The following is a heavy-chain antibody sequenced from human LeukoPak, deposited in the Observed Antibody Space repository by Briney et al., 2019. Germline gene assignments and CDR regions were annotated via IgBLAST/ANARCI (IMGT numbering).Heavy chain of an antibody. CDR2: INHSGST. J-gene: IGHJ6*02. CDR3: ARGPYDFWSGYRLASYYGMDV. CDR1: GGSFSGYY. Sequence: SETLSLTCAVYGGSFSGYYWSWIRQPPGKGLEWIGEINHSGSTNYNLSLKSRVTISVDTSKNQFSLKLSSVTAADTAVYYCARGPYDFWSGYRLASYYGMDVWGQGTTVTVSS. D-gene: IGHD3-3*01. V-gene: IGHV4-34*01.